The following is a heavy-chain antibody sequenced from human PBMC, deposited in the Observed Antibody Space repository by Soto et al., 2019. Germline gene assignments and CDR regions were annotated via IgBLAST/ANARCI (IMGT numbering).Heavy chain of an antibody. CDR1: GFTFSSYG. J-gene: IGHJ4*02. D-gene: IGHD1-1*01. Sequence: QVQLVESGGGVVQPGRSLRLSCAASGFTFSSYGMHWVRQAPGKGLEWVALIWYDGSNKYYADSVQGRFTISRDNPKNTLYLQMNSLRAEDTAVYYCARDLGYNFGHPFDYWGQGTLVTVSS. V-gene: IGHV3-33*01. CDR3: ARDLGYNFGHPFDY. CDR2: IWYDGSNK.